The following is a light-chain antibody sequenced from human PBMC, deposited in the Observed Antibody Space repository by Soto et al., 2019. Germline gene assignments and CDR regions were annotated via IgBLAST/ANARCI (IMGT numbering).Light chain of an antibody. CDR2: GAS. CDR1: QSVTSRY. Sequence: ENVLTQSPGTLSLSPGERVTLSFRASQSVTSRYLAWYQQKPGQTPRLLIYGASTRATGIPDRFSGSGSGTDFTLTISRLEPEDFAVYYCQQYASSPPYTFGQGTKLEIK. CDR3: QQYASSPPYT. J-gene: IGKJ2*01. V-gene: IGKV3-20*01.